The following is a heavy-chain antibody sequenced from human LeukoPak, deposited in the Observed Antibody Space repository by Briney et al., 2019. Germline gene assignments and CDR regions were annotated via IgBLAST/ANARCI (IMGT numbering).Heavy chain of an antibody. CDR1: GASISSYY. D-gene: IGHD3-22*01. Sequence: SQNLSLTCTVSGASISSYYWSWIRQPAGKGLEWIGRIYTSGSTNYNPSLKSRVTISVDTSTNPFSRKLSSVPPAGPAVYYCARILYYYDSSGYPSGHFDYWGPGTLVTVSS. J-gene: IGHJ4*02. V-gene: IGHV4-4*07. CDR2: IYTSGST. CDR3: ARILYYYDSSGYPSGHFDY.